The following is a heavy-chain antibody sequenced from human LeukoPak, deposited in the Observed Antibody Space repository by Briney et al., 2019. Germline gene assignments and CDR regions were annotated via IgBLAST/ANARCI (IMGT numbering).Heavy chain of an antibody. CDR1: GFTFSSYA. CDR3: AKLGLYCSGGYCYSQYYFDC. D-gene: IGHD2-15*01. J-gene: IGHJ4*02. Sequence: GGSLRLSCAASGFTFSSYAMSWVRQGPGKGLEWVSVISGSGGSTYYADSVKGRFTISRDNSKNTLYLQMNSLRAEDTAVYYCAKLGLYCSGGYCYSQYYFDCWGQGALVTVSS. V-gene: IGHV3-23*01. CDR2: ISGSGGST.